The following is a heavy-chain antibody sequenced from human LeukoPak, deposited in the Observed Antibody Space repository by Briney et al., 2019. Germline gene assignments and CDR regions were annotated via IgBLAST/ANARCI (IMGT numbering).Heavy chain of an antibody. Sequence: GGSLRLSCAASGFTVSSNHMSWVRQTPGQGRQEWVSVIYNDGRTFYTGSVTGRFTISRDNSKNTLYLQMNSLRAEDTAVYYCARGQIYGTGSYFFDHWGQGTLVTVSS. CDR1: GFTVSSNH. D-gene: IGHD3-10*01. V-gene: IGHV3-66*01. CDR2: IYNDGRT. CDR3: ARGQIYGTGSYFFDH. J-gene: IGHJ4*02.